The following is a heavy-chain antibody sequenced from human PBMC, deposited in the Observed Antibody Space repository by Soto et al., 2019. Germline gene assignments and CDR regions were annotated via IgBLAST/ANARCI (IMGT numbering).Heavy chain of an antibody. CDR2: ISSSSSYI. CDR3: ARVPQIVLWDFWSGYYYYYYYGMDV. CDR1: GFTFSSYS. V-gene: IGHV3-21*01. Sequence: PGGSLRLSCAASGFTFSSYSMNWVRQAPGKGLEWVSSISSSSSYIYYADSVKGRFTISRDNAKNSLYLQMNSLRAEDTAVYYCARVPQIVLWDFWSGYYYYYYYGMDVWGQGTTVTVSS. D-gene: IGHD3-3*01. J-gene: IGHJ6*02.